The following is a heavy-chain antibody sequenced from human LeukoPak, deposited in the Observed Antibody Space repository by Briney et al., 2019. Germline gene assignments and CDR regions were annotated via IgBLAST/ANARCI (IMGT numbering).Heavy chain of an antibody. CDR2: IYTSGST. J-gene: IGHJ4*02. CDR1: GGSISSGSYF. Sequence: SETLSLTCTVSGGSISSGSYFWRWIRQPAGKGLEWIGRIYTSGSTNYNPSLKSRVTISVDTSKNQFSLKLSSVTAADTAVYYCARNDILTGYCFDYWGQGTLVTVSS. CDR3: ARNDILTGYCFDY. V-gene: IGHV4-61*02. D-gene: IGHD3-9*01.